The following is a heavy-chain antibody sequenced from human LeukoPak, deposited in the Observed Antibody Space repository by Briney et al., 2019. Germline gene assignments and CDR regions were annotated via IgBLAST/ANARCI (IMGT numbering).Heavy chain of an antibody. CDR1: GYTFTGYY. CDR3: ARDRIGVNQRDAFDI. CDR2: INPNSGGT. Sequence: ASVKVSCKASGYTFTGYYMHWVRQAPGQGLEWMGWINPNSGGTNYAQKFQGRVTMTRDTSISTAYMELSRLRSDDTAVYYCARDRIGVNQRDAFDIWGQGTMVTVSS. J-gene: IGHJ3*02. D-gene: IGHD6-19*01. V-gene: IGHV1-2*02.